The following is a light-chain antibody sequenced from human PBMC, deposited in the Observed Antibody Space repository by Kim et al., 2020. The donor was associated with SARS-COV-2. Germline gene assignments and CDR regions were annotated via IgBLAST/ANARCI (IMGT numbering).Light chain of an antibody. J-gene: IGLJ3*02. CDR3: SSYTTTPTWV. CDR1: SSDVGSYNY. CDR2: DVS. Sequence: QSALTQPASVSASPGQSITISCTGTSSDVGSYNYVSWYQQHPGKAPKLIIYDVSQRPSGVSNRFSGSKSANTASLTISGLQTEDEADYYCSSYTTTPTWVFGGGTQLTVL. V-gene: IGLV2-14*03.